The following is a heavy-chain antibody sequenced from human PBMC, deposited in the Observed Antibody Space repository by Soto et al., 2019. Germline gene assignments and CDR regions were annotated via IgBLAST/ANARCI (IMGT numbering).Heavy chain of an antibody. Sequence: QVQLQQWGAGLLKPSETLSLTCAVYGGSFSGYYWSWIRQPPGKGLEWIGEINHSGSTNYNPSLNSPVTISVDTSKNQFSLKLSSVTAADTAVYYCARGRGIAVARRWFDPWGQGTLVTVSS. V-gene: IGHV4-34*01. CDR1: GGSFSGYY. CDR3: ARGRGIAVARRWFDP. CDR2: INHSGST. D-gene: IGHD6-19*01. J-gene: IGHJ5*02.